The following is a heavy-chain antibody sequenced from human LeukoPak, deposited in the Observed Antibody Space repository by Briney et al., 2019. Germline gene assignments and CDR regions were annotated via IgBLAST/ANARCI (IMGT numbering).Heavy chain of an antibody. CDR1: GGSISSYY. V-gene: IGHV4-59*08. CDR3: ARHGEYLLWFGETIVGWFDP. Sequence: PSETLSLTCTVSGGSISSYYWSWIRQPPGKGLEWIGYIYYSGSTNYNPSLKSRVTISVDTSKNQFSLKLSSVTAADTAVYDRARHGEYLLWFGETIVGWFDPWGQGTLVAVSS. D-gene: IGHD3-10*01. J-gene: IGHJ5*02. CDR2: IYYSGST.